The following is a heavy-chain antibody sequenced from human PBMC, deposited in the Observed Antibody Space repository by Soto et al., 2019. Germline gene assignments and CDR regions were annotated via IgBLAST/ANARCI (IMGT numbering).Heavy chain of an antibody. J-gene: IGHJ6*02. CDR3: AADRRGVNYGMEV. V-gene: IGHV3-33*01. CDR1: VFTFSSYG. CDR2: ILSDGSDN. D-gene: IGHD3-10*01. Sequence: QLVESGGGVVQPGGSLRLSCAASVFTFSSYGMHWFRQAPGKGLEWAAVILSDGSDNYYADSVKGRFTISRDNSKNTLYLQMNSLRVEDTAVYYCAADRRGVNYGMEVWGQGTTVTVSS.